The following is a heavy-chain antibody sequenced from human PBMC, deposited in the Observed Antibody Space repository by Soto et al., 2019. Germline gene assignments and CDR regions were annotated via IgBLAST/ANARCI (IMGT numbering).Heavy chain of an antibody. V-gene: IGHV3-30-3*01. CDR3: ARDGVAPHAFDI. Sequence: QVQLVESGGGVVQPGRSLRLSCAASGFTFSSYAMHWVRQAPGKGLEWVAVISYDGSNKYYADSVKGRFTISRDNSKNTLYRQMNSLRAEDTAVYYCARDGVAPHAFDIWGQGTMVTVSS. J-gene: IGHJ3*02. CDR1: GFTFSSYA. CDR2: ISYDGSNK. D-gene: IGHD2-15*01.